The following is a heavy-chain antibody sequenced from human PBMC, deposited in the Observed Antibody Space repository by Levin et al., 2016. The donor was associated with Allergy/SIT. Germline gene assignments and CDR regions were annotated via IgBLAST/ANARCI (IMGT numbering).Heavy chain of an antibody. CDR3: ATIDKVSLSRFDV. CDR1: GGSITTNDYF. V-gene: IGHV4-39*01. Sequence: SETLSLTCTVSGGSITTNDYFWGWIRQPPGKGLEWIGSVFYTGSSYYSTSLRSRAFVSVDTSKNQFSLRLRSVTAADTAMYYCATIDKVSLSRFDVWGQGTRVTVSS. D-gene: IGHD2-2*01. CDR2: VFYTGSS. J-gene: IGHJ4*02.